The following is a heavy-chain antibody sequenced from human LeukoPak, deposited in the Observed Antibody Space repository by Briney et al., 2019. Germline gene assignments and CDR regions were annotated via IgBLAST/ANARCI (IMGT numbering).Heavy chain of an antibody. CDR1: GFTFSSNA. Sequence: GGSLRLSCVASGFTFSSNAMSWVRQAPGKGLEWVSTISGSGGSTYYADVVKGRFTISRDNSKNTLFLQMNSLRADDTAVYYCAMHCSGGTCYSSFDWWGQGTLVTVSS. D-gene: IGHD2-15*01. CDR2: ISGSGGST. V-gene: IGHV3-23*01. CDR3: AMHCSGGTCYSSFDW. J-gene: IGHJ4*02.